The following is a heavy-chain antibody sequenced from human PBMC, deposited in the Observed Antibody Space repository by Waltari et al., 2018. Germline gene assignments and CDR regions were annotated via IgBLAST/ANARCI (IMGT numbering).Heavy chain of an antibody. CDR3: AKDLASYCGGDCYPTS. D-gene: IGHD2-21*01. J-gene: IGHJ5*02. CDR1: GFTFSSYG. CDR2: IRYDGSNK. V-gene: IGHV3-30*02. Sequence: QVQLVESGGGVVQPGGSLRLSCAASGFTFSSYGMHWVRQAPGKGLEWVAFIRYDGSNKYYADSVKGRFTISRDNSKNTLYLQMNSLRAEDTAVYYCAKDLASYCGGDCYPTSWGQGTLVTVSS.